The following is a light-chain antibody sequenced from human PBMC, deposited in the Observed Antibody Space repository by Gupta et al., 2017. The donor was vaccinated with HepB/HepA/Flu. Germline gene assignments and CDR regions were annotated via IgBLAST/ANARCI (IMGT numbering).Light chain of an antibody. CDR3: QQYHNWPPIT. CDR1: QSVGST. V-gene: IGKV3-15*01. J-gene: IGKJ5*01. Sequence: EIVMTQSPATLSVSPGERATLSCRASQSVGSTLAWYKQKPGQAPRLLIYDASTRATGVSARFSGGGSGTEFTLTVSSRQSDDSAVYYCQQYHNWPPITFGQGTRIEIK. CDR2: DAS.